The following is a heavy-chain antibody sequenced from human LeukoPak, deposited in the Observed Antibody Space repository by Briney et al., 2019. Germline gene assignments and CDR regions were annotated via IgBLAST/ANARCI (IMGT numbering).Heavy chain of an antibody. Sequence: SETLSLTCTVYGGSISNYYWSWIRQPPGKGLEWIGYIYYSGSTNYNPSLKSRVTISVDTSNNQFSLKLSSVTAADTAVYYCARSGSKVMTAINFWGQGTLVTVSS. CDR2: IYYSGST. CDR3: ARSGSKVMTAINF. CDR1: GGSISNYY. V-gene: IGHV4-59*01. D-gene: IGHD2-21*02. J-gene: IGHJ4*02.